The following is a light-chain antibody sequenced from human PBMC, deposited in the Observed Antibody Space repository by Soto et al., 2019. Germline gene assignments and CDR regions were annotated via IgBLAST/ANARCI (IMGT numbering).Light chain of an antibody. V-gene: IGLV4-69*01. Sequence: QPVLTQSPSASASLGASVKLTCTLSSGHSNYAIAWHQQQSEKGPRYLMKLNSAGSHSKGDGIPDRFSGSSSGAERYLTISSLQSEDEADCYCQTWSSGIVVFGGGTKLTVL. J-gene: IGLJ2*01. CDR1: SGHSNYA. CDR3: QTWSSGIVV. CDR2: LNSAGSH.